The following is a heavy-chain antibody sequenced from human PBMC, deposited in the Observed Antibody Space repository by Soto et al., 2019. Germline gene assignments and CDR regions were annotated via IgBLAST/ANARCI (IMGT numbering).Heavy chain of an antibody. CDR1: GGSVTSGDYH. CDR2: IYHSGST. J-gene: IGHJ3*02. D-gene: IGHD2-2*01. V-gene: IGHV4-30-2*01. CDR3: ARGGGRGYCSSTSCSPGAFDI. Sequence: SETLSLTCTVSGGSVTSGDYHWNWIRQPPGKGLEWIGYIYHSGSTYYNPSLKSRVTISVDRSKNQFSLKLSSVTAADTAVYYCARGGGRGYCSSTSCSPGAFDIWGQGTMVTVSS.